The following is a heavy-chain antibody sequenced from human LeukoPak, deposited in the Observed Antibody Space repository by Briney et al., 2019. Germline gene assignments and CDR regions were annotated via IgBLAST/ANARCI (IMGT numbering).Heavy chain of an antibody. Sequence: PGGSLRLSCAASGFTFSSYAMSWVRQAPGKGLEWVSVMSGSGGSTYYADSVKGRFTISRDNSKNTLYLQMNSLRAEDTAVYYCARDREAYNGSYGNFDYWGQGTLVTVSS. D-gene: IGHD1-26*01. J-gene: IGHJ4*02. CDR1: GFTFSSYA. CDR2: MSGSGGST. V-gene: IGHV3-23*01. CDR3: ARDREAYNGSYGNFDY.